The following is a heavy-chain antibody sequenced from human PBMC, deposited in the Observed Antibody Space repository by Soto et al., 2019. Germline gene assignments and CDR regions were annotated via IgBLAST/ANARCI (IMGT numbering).Heavy chain of an antibody. D-gene: IGHD3-10*01. Sequence: QVQLVQSGAEVRKTGSSVKVSCRAYGVTFTTHELSWVRQAPGQGPEWMGGITPIFGTTKYAQKFQSRVTITADESTSTVYMELRSLRSDDTAVYYCARDQYRHGSGTYYVTGWDHWGQGTLVTVSS. CDR1: GVTFTTHE. V-gene: IGHV1-69*01. J-gene: IGHJ4*02. CDR2: ITPIFGTT. CDR3: ARDQYRHGSGTYYVTGWDH.